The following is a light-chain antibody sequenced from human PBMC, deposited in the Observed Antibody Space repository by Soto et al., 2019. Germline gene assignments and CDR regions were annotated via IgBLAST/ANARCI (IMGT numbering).Light chain of an antibody. V-gene: IGKV1-39*01. Sequence: DIQMTQSPSSLSASVGDRVTITCRAGQSISTYLHWYQQKPGKAPKLLIYGASNLQSGVPRRFSGGGSGTQFTLTINSLQPEASATYFCQQSYSTPPEFTFGRGTKLEI. CDR1: QSISTY. CDR3: QQSYSTPPEFT. J-gene: IGKJ2*01. CDR2: GAS.